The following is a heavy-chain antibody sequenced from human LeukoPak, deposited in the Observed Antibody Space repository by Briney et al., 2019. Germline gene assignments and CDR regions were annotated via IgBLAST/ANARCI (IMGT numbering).Heavy chain of an antibody. Sequence: EPGGSLRLSCAASGFTFSSYGMHWVRQAPGKGLEWVAVISYDGSNKYYADSVKGRFTISRDNSKNTLYLQMNNLRAEDTAVYYCAKDRIMTGNNDAFDIWGQGTMATVSS. CDR3: AKDRIMTGNNDAFDI. CDR1: GFTFSSYG. V-gene: IGHV3-30*18. J-gene: IGHJ3*02. CDR2: ISYDGSNK. D-gene: IGHD3-9*01.